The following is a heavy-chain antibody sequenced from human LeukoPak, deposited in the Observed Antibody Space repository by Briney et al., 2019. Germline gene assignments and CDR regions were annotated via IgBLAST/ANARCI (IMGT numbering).Heavy chain of an antibody. CDR2: IYGSGVSI. J-gene: IGHJ4*02. CDR1: GFTFEKYV. Sequence: GGSLRLSCVASGFTFEKYVMNWVRQAPGKGLEWLATIYGSGVSISYADSVKGRFTISRDNSSNTLYLQMNSLRAEDTAMYFCAKDLGWELPAEAYWGQGILVTVSS. D-gene: IGHD1-26*01. V-gene: IGHV3-23*01. CDR3: AKDLGWELPAEAY.